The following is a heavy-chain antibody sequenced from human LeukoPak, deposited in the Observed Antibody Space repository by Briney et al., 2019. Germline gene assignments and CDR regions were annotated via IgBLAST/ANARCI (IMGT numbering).Heavy chain of an antibody. CDR3: ARGRYDFWSGYPPYYYYYGMDV. CDR1: GGSFSGYY. D-gene: IGHD3-3*01. Sequence: SETLSLTCAVYGGSFSGYYWSWIRQPPGKGLEWIGEINHSGSTNYNPSLKSRVTISVDTSKNQFSLKLSSVTAADTAVYHCARGRYDFWSGYPPYYYYYGMDVWGQGTTVTVSS. V-gene: IGHV4-34*01. CDR2: INHSGST. J-gene: IGHJ6*02.